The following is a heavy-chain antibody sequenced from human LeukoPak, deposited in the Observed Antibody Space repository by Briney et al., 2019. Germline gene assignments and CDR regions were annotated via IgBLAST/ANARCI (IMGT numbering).Heavy chain of an antibody. CDR3: AGPLFGDYYGLFDY. D-gene: IGHD4-17*01. V-gene: IGHV3-43*01. Sequence: PGGSLGVSWAASGCAFEDYTMRGVGQAPGKGLEGVFLFSSDGSDTTYADSVRGRFAISRDNSKKSLYLQMSSLRTHDTALYCCAGPLFGDYYGLFDYWGWGALVAVAS. CDR1: GCAFEDYT. J-gene: IGHJ4*02. CDR2: FSSDGSDT.